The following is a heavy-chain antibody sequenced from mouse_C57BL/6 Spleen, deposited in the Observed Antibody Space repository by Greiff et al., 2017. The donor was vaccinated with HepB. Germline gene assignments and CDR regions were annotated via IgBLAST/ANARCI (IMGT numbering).Heavy chain of an antibody. D-gene: IGHD1-1*01. J-gene: IGHJ1*03. CDR2: ISDGGSYT. CDR1: GFTFSSYA. Sequence: EVQLVESGGGLVKPGGSLKLSCAASGFTFSSYAMSWVRQTPEKRLEWVATISDGGSYTYYPDNVKGRFTISRDNAKNNLYLQMSHLKSEDTAMYYCARVLDYYGSRGWYFDVWGTGTTVTVSS. V-gene: IGHV5-4*01. CDR3: ARVLDYYGSRGWYFDV.